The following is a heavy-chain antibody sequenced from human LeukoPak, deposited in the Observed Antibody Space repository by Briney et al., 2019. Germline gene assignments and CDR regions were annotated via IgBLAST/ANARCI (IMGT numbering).Heavy chain of an antibody. CDR3: ARALGSGWYDF. Sequence: SETLSLTCTVSGGSISGYYWSWIRQPAGKGLEWIGRMHTSGSTNYNVSLKSRVTMSVDTSRNQFALKLSSVTAADTAIYYCARALGSGWYDFWGQGTLVTVSS. J-gene: IGHJ5*01. V-gene: IGHV4-4*07. CDR2: MHTSGST. D-gene: IGHD6-19*01. CDR1: GGSISGYY.